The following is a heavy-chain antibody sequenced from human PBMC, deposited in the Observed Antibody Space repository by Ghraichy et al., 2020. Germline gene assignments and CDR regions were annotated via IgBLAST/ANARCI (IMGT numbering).Heavy chain of an antibody. D-gene: IGHD6-13*01. CDR1: GFTFSSYA. V-gene: IGHV3-30-3*01. Sequence: GESLNISCAASGFTFSSYAMHWVRQAPGKGLEWVAVISYDGSNKYYADSVKGRFTISRDNSKNTLYLQMNSLRAEDTAVYYCAREGYSSSWYYYYGMDVWGQGTTVTVSS. CDR3: AREGYSSSWYYYYGMDV. J-gene: IGHJ6*02. CDR2: ISYDGSNK.